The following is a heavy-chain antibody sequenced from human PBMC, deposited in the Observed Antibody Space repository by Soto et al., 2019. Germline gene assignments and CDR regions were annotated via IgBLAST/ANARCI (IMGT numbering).Heavy chain of an antibody. CDR2: ISYDGSNK. CDR3: AKDTAEEGYCSSTSCRPTNYYYYGMDV. J-gene: IGHJ6*02. V-gene: IGHV3-30*18. CDR1: GFIFSSYG. D-gene: IGHD2-2*01. Sequence: PGGSLRLSCAASGFIFSSYGIHWVRQTPGKGLEWVAVISYDGSNKYYADSVKGRFTISRDNSKNTLYLQMNSLRAEDTAVYYCAKDTAEEGYCSSTSCRPTNYYYYGMDVWGQGTTVTVSS.